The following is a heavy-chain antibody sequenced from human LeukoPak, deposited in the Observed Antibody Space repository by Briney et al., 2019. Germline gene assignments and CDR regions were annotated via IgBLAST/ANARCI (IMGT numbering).Heavy chain of an antibody. CDR3: ARGRGYCSSTSCYTSWFDP. Sequence: GASVKVSCKASGYTFTSYGISWVRQAPGQGLEWMGWMNPNSGNTGYAQKFQGRVTITRNTSISTAYMELSSLRSEDTAVYYCARGRGYCSSTSCYTSWFDPWGQGTLVTVSS. D-gene: IGHD2-2*02. CDR1: GYTFTSYG. CDR2: MNPNSGNT. J-gene: IGHJ5*02. V-gene: IGHV1-8*03.